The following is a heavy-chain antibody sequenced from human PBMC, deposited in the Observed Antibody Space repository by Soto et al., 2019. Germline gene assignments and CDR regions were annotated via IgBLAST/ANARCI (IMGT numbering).Heavy chain of an antibody. J-gene: IGHJ4*02. CDR2: IKQDGSEK. CDR3: ARAQYGVYGGGYSDY. Sequence: EVQLVESGGGLVQPGGSLRLSCAASGFTFSSYWMSWVRQAPGKGLEWVANIKQDGSEKYYVDSVKGRFTISRDNAKNSQYLQMNSLRAEDTAVYYCARAQYGVYGGGYSDYWCQGTLLTVSS. D-gene: IGHD4-17*01. CDR1: GFTFSSYW. V-gene: IGHV3-7*03.